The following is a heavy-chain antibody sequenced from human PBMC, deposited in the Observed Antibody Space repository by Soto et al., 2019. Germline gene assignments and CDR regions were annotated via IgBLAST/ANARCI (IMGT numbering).Heavy chain of an antibody. CDR1: GFTFSRDW. D-gene: IGHD3-16*01. V-gene: IGHV3-74*01. CDR3: ARSWGWAYDI. Sequence: PGVSLRLSCAASGFTFSRDWMHWVRQAPGKGLVWVSRINGDGSSTTYADSVRGRFTISRDNAYNTMYLQMNNLRAEDTAVYYCARSWGWAYDIWGQGTMVNVSS. J-gene: IGHJ3*02. CDR2: INGDGSST.